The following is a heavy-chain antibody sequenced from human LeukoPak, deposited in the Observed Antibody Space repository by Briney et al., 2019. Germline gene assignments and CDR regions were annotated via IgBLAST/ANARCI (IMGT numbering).Heavy chain of an antibody. CDR3: ARDASSGTYFSYAFDV. D-gene: IGHD1-26*01. Sequence: PGGSLRLSCAAADFSFSTNWMSWVRPAPGKGLEWLANIKRGGSEVYYVDSVKGRITISRDNAKNSLYLQMNTLRAEDTAIYYCARDASSGTYFSYAFDVWGLGTMVTVSS. CDR2: IKRGGSEV. J-gene: IGHJ3*01. V-gene: IGHV3-7*01. CDR1: DFSFSTNW.